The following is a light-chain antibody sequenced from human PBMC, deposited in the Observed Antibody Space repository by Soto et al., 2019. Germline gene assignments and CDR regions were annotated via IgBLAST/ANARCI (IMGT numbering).Light chain of an antibody. Sequence: DIQMTQSPSTVSASVGDSVTITCRASQSITTWLAWYQQRPGKAPKLLIYDVSSLQSGVPSRFSGSGSGTEFTLTISSMQPDDFATYYCQQYKMYSPWTFGQGTKVEIK. CDR1: QSITTW. V-gene: IGKV1-5*01. CDR2: DVS. CDR3: QQYKMYSPWT. J-gene: IGKJ1*01.